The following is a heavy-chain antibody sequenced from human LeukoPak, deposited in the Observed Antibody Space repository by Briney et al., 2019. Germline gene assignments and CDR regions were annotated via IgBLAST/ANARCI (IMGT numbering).Heavy chain of an antibody. CDR1: GFTVSSTH. V-gene: IGHV3-53*01. J-gene: IGHJ4*02. CDR2: IYRDGSI. Sequence: GGSLRLSCAASGFTVSSTHMSWVRQAPGKGLEWVSLIYRDGSIHYADSVKGRFTISRDNAKNTLYLQMSSLRAEDTAVYYCAREVTGTTVDYWGQGTLVTVSS. CDR3: AREVTGTTVDY. D-gene: IGHD1-20*01.